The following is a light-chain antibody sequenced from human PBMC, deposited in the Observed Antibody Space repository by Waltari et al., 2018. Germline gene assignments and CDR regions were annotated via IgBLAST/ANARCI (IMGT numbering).Light chain of an antibody. J-gene: IGLJ3*02. CDR1: SRDVGGYNF. V-gene: IGLV2-14*01. CDR3: SSYTSTNTLV. Sequence: QSALTQPASVSGSPGQSITISCPGTSRDVGGYNFVSWYQPHPGKAPKFMIYEVSNRPSGVSNRFLGSKSGNTASLTISGLQADDEADYYCSSYTSTNTLVFGGGTKLTVL. CDR2: EVS.